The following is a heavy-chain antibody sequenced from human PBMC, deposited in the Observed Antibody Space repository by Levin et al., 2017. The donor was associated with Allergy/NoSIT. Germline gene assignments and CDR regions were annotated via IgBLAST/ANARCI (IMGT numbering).Heavy chain of an antibody. CDR1: GGSLSSYY. CDR2: IYYSGST. V-gene: IGHV4-59*01. Sequence: SQTLSLTCTVSGGSLSSYYWSWIRQPPGKGLEWIGYIYYSGSTNYNPSLKSRVTISVDTSKNQFSLKLSSVTAADTAVYYCASGLDYVWGSYSFDYWGQGTLVTVSS. J-gene: IGHJ4*02. CDR3: ASGLDYVWGSYSFDY. D-gene: IGHD3-16*01.